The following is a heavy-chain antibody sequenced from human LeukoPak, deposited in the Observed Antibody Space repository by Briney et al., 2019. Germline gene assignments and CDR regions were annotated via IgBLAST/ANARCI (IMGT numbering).Heavy chain of an antibody. CDR3: ARSQYSFLYGSGSYGVDY. D-gene: IGHD3-10*01. CDR1: GFTFSSYW. J-gene: IGHJ4*02. V-gene: IGHV3-7*01. CDR2: IKQDGSEK. Sequence: GGSLRLSCAASGFTFSSYWMSWVRQAPGKELEWVANIKQDGSEKYYVDSVKGRFTISRDNAKNSLYLQMNSLRAEDTAVYYCARSQYSFLYGSGSYGVDYWGQGTLVTVSS.